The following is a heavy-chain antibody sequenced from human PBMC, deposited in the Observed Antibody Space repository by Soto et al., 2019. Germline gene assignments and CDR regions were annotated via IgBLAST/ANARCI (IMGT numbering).Heavy chain of an antibody. CDR1: GFTFSSYD. CDR3: ARGEYSRSWGYYYYYGMAV. Sequence: EVQLVESGGGLVQPGGSLRLSCAASGFTFSSYDMHWVRQATGKGLEWVSAIGTAGDTYYPGSVKGRFTISRENAKNSLYLQVNSVRAGGTAVYYCARGEYSRSWGYYYYYGMAVWGQGTTVTVSS. J-gene: IGHJ6*02. D-gene: IGHD6-13*01. CDR2: IGTAGDT. V-gene: IGHV3-13*04.